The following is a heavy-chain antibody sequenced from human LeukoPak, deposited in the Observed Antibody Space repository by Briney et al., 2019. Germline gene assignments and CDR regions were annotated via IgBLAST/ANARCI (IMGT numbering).Heavy chain of an antibody. Sequence: GESLRLSCAASGFTFSSYAMHWVRQAPGTGLEWVAVISSDGSNKYYADSVKGRFTISRDNSKNTLYLQMNSLRAEDTAVYYCAREDGSGWYSFDYWGQGTLVTVSS. CDR1: GFTFSSYA. CDR3: AREDGSGWYSFDY. D-gene: IGHD6-19*01. J-gene: IGHJ4*02. CDR2: ISSDGSNK. V-gene: IGHV3-30*04.